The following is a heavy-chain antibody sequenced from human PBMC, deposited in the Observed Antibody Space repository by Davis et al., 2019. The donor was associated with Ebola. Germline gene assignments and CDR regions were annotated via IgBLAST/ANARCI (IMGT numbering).Heavy chain of an antibody. Sequence: PGGSLRLSCSGFGFSFSSSWMGWVRQAPGKGLEWVANIKQDGSEKYYVDSVKDRFTISRDNANNSLYLQMDRLRAEDTAVYYCARDQGYSYGSYALDYWGQGTLVTVSS. J-gene: IGHJ4*02. CDR2: IKQDGSEK. V-gene: IGHV3-7*01. CDR1: GFSFSSSW. CDR3: ARDQGYSYGSYALDY. D-gene: IGHD5-18*01.